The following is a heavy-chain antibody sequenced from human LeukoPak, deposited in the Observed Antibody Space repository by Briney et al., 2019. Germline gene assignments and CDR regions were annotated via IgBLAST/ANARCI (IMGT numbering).Heavy chain of an antibody. CDR3: ARGVGYSSSWTDP. D-gene: IGHD6-13*01. V-gene: IGHV3-33*01. Sequence: SGGSLRLSCAASGFTFSSYGMHWVRQAPGKGLEWVAVIWYDGSNKYYADSVKGRFTISRDNSKNTLYLQMNSLRAEDTAVYYCARGVGYSSSWTDPWGQGTLVTVSS. J-gene: IGHJ5*02. CDR2: IWYDGSNK. CDR1: GFTFSSYG.